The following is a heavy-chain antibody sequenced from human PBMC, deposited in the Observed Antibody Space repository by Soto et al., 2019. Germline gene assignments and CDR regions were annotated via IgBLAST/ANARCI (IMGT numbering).Heavy chain of an antibody. CDR2: TYYRSKWYN. D-gene: IGHD5-12*01. Sequence: SQTLSLTFGISGDSVSSDSAAWNWIRQSPSGGLEWLGRTYYRSKWYNDYAVSVKGRININSDTSKNHFSLQLHSVTPEDTAMYFCARDGGDAVGTASLFLDLWGPGTLVTVSS. CDR1: GDSVSSDSAA. V-gene: IGHV6-1*01. J-gene: IGHJ5*02. CDR3: ARDGGDAVGTASLFLDL.